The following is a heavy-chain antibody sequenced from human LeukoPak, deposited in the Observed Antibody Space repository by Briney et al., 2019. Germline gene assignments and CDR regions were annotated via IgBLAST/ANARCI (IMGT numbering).Heavy chain of an antibody. CDR1: GYTFTGYY. V-gene: IGHV1-2*06. CDR2: INPNSGGT. D-gene: IGHD5-24*01. Sequence: ASVKVSCKASGYTFTGYYMHWVRQAPGQGLEWMGRINPNSGGTNYAQKFQGRVTMTRDTSISTAYMELSRLRSDDTAVYYCPRARDGYNYWFDPWGQGTLVTVSS. J-gene: IGHJ5*02. CDR3: PRARDGYNYWFDP.